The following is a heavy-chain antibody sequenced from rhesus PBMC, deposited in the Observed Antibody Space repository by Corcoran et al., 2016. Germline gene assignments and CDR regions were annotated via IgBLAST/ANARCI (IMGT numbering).Heavy chain of an antibody. CDR2: INPYTDNT. V-gene: IGHV1S2*01. D-gene: IGHD2-21*01. Sequence: QVQLVQSGAEVKKPGSSVKVSCKASGYTFTDYYMHWVRQAPQKGLEWMGWINPYTDNTKYAQKFQGRVTMTRDISTSTTYMELSSLRSEDTAVYYCARGDCTGNGCFMVDYWGQGVLVTVSS. J-gene: IGHJ4*01. CDR3: ARGDCTGNGCFMVDY. CDR1: GYTFTDYY.